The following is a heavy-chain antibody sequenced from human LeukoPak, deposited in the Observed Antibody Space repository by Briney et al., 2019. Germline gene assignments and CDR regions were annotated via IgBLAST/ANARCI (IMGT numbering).Heavy chain of an antibody. Sequence: GGSLRLSCAASGFIFSSYAMGWVRQAPGKGLEWVSAISSSGGSTYYADSVKGRFTISRDNSKNMLYLQMKSLRAEDTAVYYCARDLYYYDSSSYYYVRFDYWGQGTLVTVSS. V-gene: IGHV3-23*01. J-gene: IGHJ4*02. CDR2: ISSSGGST. CDR1: GFIFSSYA. CDR3: ARDLYYYDSSSYYYVRFDY. D-gene: IGHD3-22*01.